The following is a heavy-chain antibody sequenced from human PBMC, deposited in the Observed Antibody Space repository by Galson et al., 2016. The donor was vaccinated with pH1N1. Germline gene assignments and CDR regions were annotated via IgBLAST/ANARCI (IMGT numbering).Heavy chain of an antibody. CDR1: KFTFSSDA. Sequence: SLRLSCAASKFTFSSDAVHWVRQAPGKGLEWVAVISNDGNNKYYADTVKGRFTISRDNSNSTLYLQMNSLRAEDTAVYYCARAVFYDVDLEAYYFYYWGQGTLVTVSS. J-gene: IGHJ4*02. CDR3: ARAVFYDVDLEAYYFYY. V-gene: IGHV3-30*04. CDR2: ISNDGNNK. D-gene: IGHD5-12*01.